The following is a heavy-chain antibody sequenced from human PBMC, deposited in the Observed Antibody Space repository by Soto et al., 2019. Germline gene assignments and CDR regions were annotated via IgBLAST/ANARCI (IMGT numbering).Heavy chain of an antibody. V-gene: IGHV3-23*01. CDR3: AKDRTTIVLSNWFDP. CDR1: GFTFSSYA. Sequence: LGGSLRLSCAASGFTFSSYAMSWVRQAPGKGLEWVSAISGSGGSTYYADSVKGRFTISRDNSKNTLYLQMNSLRAEDTAVYYCAKDRTTIVLSNWFDPWGQGTLVTVSS. D-gene: IGHD5-12*01. J-gene: IGHJ5*02. CDR2: ISGSGGST.